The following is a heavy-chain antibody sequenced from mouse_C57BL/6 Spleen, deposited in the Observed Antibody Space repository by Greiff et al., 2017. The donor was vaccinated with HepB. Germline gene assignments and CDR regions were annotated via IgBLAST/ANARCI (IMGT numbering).Heavy chain of an antibody. CDR1: GYAFSSSW. J-gene: IGHJ3*01. CDR2: IYPGDGDT. D-gene: IGHD3-2*02. V-gene: IGHV1-82*01. Sequence: VKLMESGPELVKPGASVKISCKASGYAFSSSWMNWVKQRPGKGLEWIGRIYPGDGDTNYNGKFKGKATLTADKSSSTAYMQLSSLTSEDSAVYFCARGWAAQATAYWGQGTLVTVSA. CDR3: ARGWAAQATAY.